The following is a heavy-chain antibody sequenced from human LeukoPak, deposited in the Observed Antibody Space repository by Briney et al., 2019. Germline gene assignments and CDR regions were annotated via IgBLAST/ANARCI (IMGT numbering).Heavy chain of an antibody. CDR3: ATDGAGFDT. CDR1: GFTFNDYY. V-gene: IGHV3-11*01. Sequence: GGSLRPSCAASGFTFNDYYMSWIRQAPGKGLEWLSYINIGGTNTHYADSVKGRFTISRDNAKKSLYLEMNNLRAEDTAVYYCATDGAGFDTWGQGVLVTVSS. CDR2: INIGGTNT. J-gene: IGHJ5*02.